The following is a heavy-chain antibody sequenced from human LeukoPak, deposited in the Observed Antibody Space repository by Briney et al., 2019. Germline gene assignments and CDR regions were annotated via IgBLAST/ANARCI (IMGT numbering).Heavy chain of an antibody. CDR1: GFSFSNYW. V-gene: IGHV3-74*01. CDR3: ARASTAVTTRDYFDY. D-gene: IGHD4-17*01. J-gene: IGHJ4*02. Sequence: GGSLRLSCVASGFSFSNYWMHWVRQAPGKGLVWVSRIKSDGSSTTYADSVKDRFTLSRDNAKNTLYLEMNSLRAEDTAVYYCARASTAVTTRDYFDYWGQGTLVTVSS. CDR2: IKSDGSST.